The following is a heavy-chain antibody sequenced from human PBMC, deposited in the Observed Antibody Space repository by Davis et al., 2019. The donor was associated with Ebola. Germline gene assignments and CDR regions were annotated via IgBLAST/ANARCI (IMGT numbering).Heavy chain of an antibody. D-gene: IGHD6-13*01. CDR2: ISPYNGNT. CDR1: GDTFSSYG. V-gene: IGHV1-18*01. Sequence: ASVKVSCKASGDTFSSYGISWVRQAPGQGLEWMGWISPYNGNTDSIQKLQGRVLLTTDTSTSTAYMELRSLTSDDTAVYYCARGAIAASGNPHLGHWGQGTLVTVSS. CDR3: ARGAIAASGNPHLGH. J-gene: IGHJ4*02.